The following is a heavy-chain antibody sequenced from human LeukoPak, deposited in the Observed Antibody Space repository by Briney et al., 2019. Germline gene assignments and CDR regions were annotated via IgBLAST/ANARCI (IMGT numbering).Heavy chain of an antibody. Sequence: SVKVSCKASGGTFSSYAISWVRQAPGQGLEWMGGIIPLLGTRNYAQKFQDRVTITADESTNTAYMELSSLRSEDTAVYYCARDSVGDIIIHGIDIWGQGTMVTVSS. D-gene: IGHD3-3*01. CDR1: GGTFSSYA. V-gene: IGHV1-69*13. CDR2: IIPLLGTR. CDR3: ARDSVGDIIIHGIDI. J-gene: IGHJ3*02.